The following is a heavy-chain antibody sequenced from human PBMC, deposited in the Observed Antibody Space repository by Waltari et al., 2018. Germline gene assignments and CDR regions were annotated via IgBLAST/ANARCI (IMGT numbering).Heavy chain of an antibody. J-gene: IGHJ4*02. CDR1: GLHLSITW. D-gene: IGHD1-26*01. CDR3: TIPSGTYDDY. CDR2: IRSKTDGGTI. Sequence: EIQLVESGGGLLEPGGSLRLSCAASGLHLSITWMCWVRRAPGKGLDGVGRIRSKTDGGTIDYGAPVKGRFTISRDDSKNIVYLQLERLKSEDSGVYYCTIPSGTYDDYWGQGTLVTVSS. V-gene: IGHV3-15*01.